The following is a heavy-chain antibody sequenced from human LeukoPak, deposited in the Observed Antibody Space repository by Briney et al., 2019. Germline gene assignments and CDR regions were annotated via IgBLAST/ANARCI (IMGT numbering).Heavy chain of an antibody. D-gene: IGHD1-14*01. Sequence: ETLSLTCTVSGGSISSYYWSWVRQPPGKGLEWFSSITGSAGSTYYADSVKGRFTVSRDNSKNRLYLQMNSLRAEETAVYYCAKRNTGRTFHYYYYMDVWGKGTTVTISS. J-gene: IGHJ6*03. CDR2: ITGSAGST. V-gene: IGHV3-23*01. CDR1: GGSISSYY. CDR3: AKRNTGRTFHYYYYMDV.